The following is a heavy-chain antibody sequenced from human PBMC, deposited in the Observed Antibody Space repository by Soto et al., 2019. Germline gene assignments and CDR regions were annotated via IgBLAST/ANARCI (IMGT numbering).Heavy chain of an antibody. CDR3: ARDRGWSLFDY. D-gene: IGHD6-19*01. Sequence: EVQLVESGGGLVQPGGSLRLSCAASGFTFSSYWMYWVRQAPGKGVVWVSRTNSDGSDTSYADSVKGRFTISRDNAKNTLYLQMNSLRAEDTAVYYCARDRGWSLFDYWGQGTLVTVSS. CDR1: GFTFSSYW. V-gene: IGHV3-74*01. J-gene: IGHJ4*02. CDR2: TNSDGSDT.